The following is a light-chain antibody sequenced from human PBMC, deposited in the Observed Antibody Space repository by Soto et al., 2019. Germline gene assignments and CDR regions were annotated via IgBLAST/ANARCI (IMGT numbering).Light chain of an antibody. V-gene: IGKV3-11*01. J-gene: IGKJ4*01. CDR1: QSVSSY. CDR2: DTS. CDR3: QQRSKWPFT. Sequence: EVVLTQSPATLSLSPGERATLSCRASQSVSSYLAWFQQKPGQAPRLLIYDTSHRATGIPARFTGSGSGTDFTLTISSLEPEDFTVYYCQQRSKWPFTFGGGTRVEIK.